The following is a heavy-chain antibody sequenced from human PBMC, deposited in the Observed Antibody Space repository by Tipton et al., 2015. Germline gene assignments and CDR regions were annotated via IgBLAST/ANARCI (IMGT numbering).Heavy chain of an antibody. J-gene: IGHJ4*02. CDR1: GFAFSSYW. CDR2: INTDGSTT. V-gene: IGHV3-74*01. CDR3: ARGRAGFYFDY. Sequence: GSLRLSCAASGFAFSSYWMHWVRQAPGKGLVWVSCINTDGSTTTYADSVKGRFTISRDNAKNTLYLQMNSLRAEDTAVYYCARGRAGFYFDYWGQGTLVTVSS.